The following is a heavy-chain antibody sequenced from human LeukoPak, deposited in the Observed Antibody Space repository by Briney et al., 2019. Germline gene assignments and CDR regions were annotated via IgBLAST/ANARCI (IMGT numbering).Heavy chain of an antibody. V-gene: IGHV3-7*01. Sequence: GGSLRLSCAASGFTFSSYWMSWVRQAPGKGLEWVANIKQDGSEKYYVYSVKGRFTISRDNAKNSLYLQMNSLRAEDTAVYYCARAGIAAAPNWFDPWGQGTLVTVSS. CDR3: ARAGIAAAPNWFDP. CDR1: GFTFSSYW. J-gene: IGHJ5*02. CDR2: IKQDGSEK. D-gene: IGHD6-13*01.